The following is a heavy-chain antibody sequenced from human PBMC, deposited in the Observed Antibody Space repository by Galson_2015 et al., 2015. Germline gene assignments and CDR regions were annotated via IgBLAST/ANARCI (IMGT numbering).Heavy chain of an antibody. CDR2: ISSTTNYI. CDR1: EFTFSGYY. D-gene: IGHD3-3*01. V-gene: IGHV3-21*01. CDR3: ARQTLDYDFWSGYYPTNCDY. Sequence: SLRLSCAASEFTFSGYYMSWVRQAPGKGLEWVSSISSTTNYIYYAYSVEGRFTISRDNTKNSLYLQMSMRGGEDTAVYYGARQTLDYDFWSGYYPTNCDYWGQGTLVTVSS. J-gene: IGHJ4*02.